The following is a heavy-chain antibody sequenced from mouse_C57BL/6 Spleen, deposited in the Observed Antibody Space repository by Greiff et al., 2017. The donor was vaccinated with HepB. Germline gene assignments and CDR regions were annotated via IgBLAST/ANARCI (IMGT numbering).Heavy chain of an antibody. D-gene: IGHD3-2*02. J-gene: IGHJ3*01. CDR2: IDPSDSYT. CDR1: GYTFTSYW. V-gene: IGHV1-69*01. CDR3: ARRDSSGYAD. Sequence: VKLQQPGAELVMPGASVKLSCKASGYTFTSYWMHWVKQRPGQGLEWIGEIDPSDSYTNYNQKFKGKSTLTVDKSSSTAYMQLSSLTSEDSAVYYCARRDSSGYADWGQGTLVTVSA.